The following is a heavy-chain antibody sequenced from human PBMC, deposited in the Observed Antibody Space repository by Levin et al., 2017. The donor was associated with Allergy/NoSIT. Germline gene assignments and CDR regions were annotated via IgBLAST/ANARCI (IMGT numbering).Heavy chain of an antibody. J-gene: IGHJ6*02. V-gene: IGHV1-2*06. CDR2: INPNTGGT. Sequence: ASVKVSCKASGYTFTAYYIHWVRQAPGQGLEWMGRINPNTGGTHYAQKFQGRVTVARDTSISTAYMELSSLTSDDTAMYYCARDSGSFARDVWGQGTTVTVSS. D-gene: IGHD1-26*01. CDR1: GYTFTAYY. CDR3: ARDSGSFARDV.